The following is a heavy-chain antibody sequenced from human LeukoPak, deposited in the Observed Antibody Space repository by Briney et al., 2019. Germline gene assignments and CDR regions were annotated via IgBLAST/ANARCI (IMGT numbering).Heavy chain of an antibody. V-gene: IGHV3-7*03. D-gene: IGHD2-8*01. CDR1: GFTFSSYW. Sequence: GGSLRLSCAASGFTFSSYWMSWVRQAPGKGLEGVANIKQDGSEEYYVDSVKGRFTISRDNAKNSLYLQMNSLRAEDTAVYYCARDINGEVYFDYWGQGTLVTVSS. CDR3: ARDINGEVYFDY. CDR2: IKQDGSEE. J-gene: IGHJ4*02.